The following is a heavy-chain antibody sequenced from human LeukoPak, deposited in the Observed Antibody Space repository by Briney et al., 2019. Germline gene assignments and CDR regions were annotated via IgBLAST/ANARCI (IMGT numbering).Heavy chain of an antibody. V-gene: IGHV3-23*01. CDR2: ISGSGGST. Sequence: GGSLRLSCAASGFTFSSYGMSWVRQAPGKGLEWVSAISGSGGSTYYADSVKGRFTISRDNSKNTLYPQMNSLRAEDTAVYYCAKDRGIVVVPAPHDYWGQGTLVTVSS. CDR1: GFTFSSYG. D-gene: IGHD2-2*01. J-gene: IGHJ4*02. CDR3: AKDRGIVVVPAPHDY.